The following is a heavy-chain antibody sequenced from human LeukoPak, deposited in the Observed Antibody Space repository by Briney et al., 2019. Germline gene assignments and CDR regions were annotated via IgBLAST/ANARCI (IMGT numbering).Heavy chain of an antibody. V-gene: IGHV3-30*02. J-gene: IGHJ6*03. Sequence: PGGSLRLSCAASGFTFDDYAMHWVRQAPGKGLEWVAFIRYDGSNKYYADSVKGRFTISRDNSKNTLYLQMNSLRAEDTAVYYCAKELSCSGGSCYSDYYYYMDVWGKGTTVTVSS. CDR2: IRYDGSNK. D-gene: IGHD2-15*01. CDR1: GFTFDDYA. CDR3: AKELSCSGGSCYSDYYYYMDV.